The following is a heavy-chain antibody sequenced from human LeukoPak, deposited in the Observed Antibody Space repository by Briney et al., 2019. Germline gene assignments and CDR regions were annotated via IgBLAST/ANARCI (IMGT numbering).Heavy chain of an antibody. CDR1: GGTFSSYA. D-gene: IGHD1-1*01. CDR2: IIPIFGTA. CDR3: ARDRAERYNWNDGYAFDI. V-gene: IGHV1-69*05. Sequence: SVKVSCKASGGTFSSYAISWVRQAPGQGLEWMGGIIPIFGTANYAQKFQGRVTITTDESTSTAYMELSSLRSEDTAVYYCARDRAERYNWNDGYAFDIWGQGTMVTVSS. J-gene: IGHJ3*02.